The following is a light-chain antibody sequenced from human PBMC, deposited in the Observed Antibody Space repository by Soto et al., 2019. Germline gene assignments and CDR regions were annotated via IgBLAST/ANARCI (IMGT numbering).Light chain of an antibody. CDR3: QQYGRSPIT. CDR2: GAS. V-gene: IGKV3-20*01. CDR1: ESVYSNY. J-gene: IGKJ5*01. Sequence: EIVLTQSPGILSLSPGERGTLSCRASESVYSNYLAWYQKKAGQAPRLLIHGASIRATGIPDRFSGSGSGTDFALTISSLEPEDFTVYYCQQYGRSPITFGQGTRLEIK.